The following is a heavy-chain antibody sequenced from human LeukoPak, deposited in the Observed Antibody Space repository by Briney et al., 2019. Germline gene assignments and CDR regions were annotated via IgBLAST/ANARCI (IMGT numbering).Heavy chain of an antibody. CDR1: GGSINSGGYS. D-gene: IGHD6-13*01. J-gene: IGHJ5*02. Sequence: PSETLSLTCAVSGGSINSGGYSWSWIRQPPGKGLEWIGYIYHSGSTYYNPSLKSRVTISVDGSKNQFSLKLSSVTAADTAVYYCAREDSSSYWFDPWGQGTLVTVSS. CDR2: IYHSGST. CDR3: AREDSSSYWFDP. V-gene: IGHV4-30-2*01.